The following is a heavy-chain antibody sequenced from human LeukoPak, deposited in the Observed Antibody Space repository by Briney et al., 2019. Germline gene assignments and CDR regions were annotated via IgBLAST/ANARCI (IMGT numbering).Heavy chain of an antibody. CDR3: ARETGSAVGSTDFDY. V-gene: IGHV3-30-3*01. CDR2: ISYDGSNK. D-gene: IGHD4-17*01. CDR1: GFTFSNSA. J-gene: IGHJ4*02. Sequence: GGSLRLSCAASGFTFSNSAMNWVRKAPGKGLERAAVISYDGSNKYYADSVKGRFTISRDNSKNTLYLQMNSLRAEDTAVYYCARETGSAVGSTDFDYWGQGTLVTVSS.